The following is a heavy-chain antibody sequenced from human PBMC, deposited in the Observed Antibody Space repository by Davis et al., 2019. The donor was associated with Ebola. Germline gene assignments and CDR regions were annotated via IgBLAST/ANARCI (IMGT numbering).Heavy chain of an antibody. CDR2: IYYSGST. J-gene: IGHJ4*02. Sequence: PSETLSLTCTVSGGSISSSSYYWGWTRQPPGKGLEWIGSIYYSGSTYYNPSLKSRVTISVHTSKNQFSLKLSSVTAADTAVYYCARLLKSSGYYDLDYWGQGTLVTVSS. D-gene: IGHD3-22*01. CDR1: GGSISSSSYY. V-gene: IGHV4-39*01. CDR3: ARLLKSSGYYDLDY.